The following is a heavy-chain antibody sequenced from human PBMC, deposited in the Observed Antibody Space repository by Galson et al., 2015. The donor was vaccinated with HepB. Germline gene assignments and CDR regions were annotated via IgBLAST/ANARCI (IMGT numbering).Heavy chain of an antibody. V-gene: IGHV3-23*01. CDR1: GFIFSNYA. D-gene: IGHD6-19*01. Sequence: SLRLSCAGSGFIFSNYALSWVRQAPGKGLQWVSGISGYTYGTYYADSVKGRFTISRNNSNSRLYLQMTSVTADDTATYYGAKGRGWYTGFDSWGQGALVTVSS. CDR3: AKGRGWYTGFDS. CDR2: ISGYTYGT. J-gene: IGHJ4*02.